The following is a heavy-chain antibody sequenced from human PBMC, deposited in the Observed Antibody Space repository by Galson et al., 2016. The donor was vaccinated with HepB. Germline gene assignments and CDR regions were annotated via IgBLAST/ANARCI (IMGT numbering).Heavy chain of an antibody. Sequence: SLRLSCAASGFTFSSSWMTWVRQAPGKGLEWVANIDQDGSEKYYVDSVKGRFTISRDNAKNSLYLQMNRLRAEDTAVYYCARGGFYYDSSGLLAYWGQGTLVTVSS. CDR1: GFTFSSSW. D-gene: IGHD3-22*01. CDR3: ARGGFYYDSSGLLAY. V-gene: IGHV3-7*03. J-gene: IGHJ4*02. CDR2: IDQDGSEK.